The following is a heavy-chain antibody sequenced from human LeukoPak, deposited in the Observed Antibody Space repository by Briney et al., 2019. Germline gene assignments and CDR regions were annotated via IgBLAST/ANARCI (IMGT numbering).Heavy chain of an antibody. CDR3: ARDRIMITFGGVIVFGY. CDR1: GFTFSNYC. Sequence: PGGSLRLSCAASGFTFSNYCIHWVRQAPGQGLEWMGRINPNSGGTNYAQKFQGRVTMTRDTSISTAYMELSRLRSDDTAVYYCARDRIMITFGGVIVFGYWGQGTLVTVSS. J-gene: IGHJ4*02. V-gene: IGHV1-2*06. D-gene: IGHD3-16*02. CDR2: INPNSGGT.